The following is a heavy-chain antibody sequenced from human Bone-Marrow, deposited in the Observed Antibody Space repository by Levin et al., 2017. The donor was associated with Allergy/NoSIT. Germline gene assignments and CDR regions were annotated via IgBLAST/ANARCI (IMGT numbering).Heavy chain of an antibody. Sequence: GGSLRLSCAASGFTFSKYAMNWVRQAPGKGLEWVSFVSESGATTNFADSVKGRFTISRDNSKNTLYLQMNSLRVEDTALYYCAKGGWCDCWGQGTLVTVSS. CDR1: GFTFSKYA. CDR2: VSESGATT. CDR3: AKGGWCDC. D-gene: IGHD2-8*01. V-gene: IGHV3-23*01. J-gene: IGHJ4*02.